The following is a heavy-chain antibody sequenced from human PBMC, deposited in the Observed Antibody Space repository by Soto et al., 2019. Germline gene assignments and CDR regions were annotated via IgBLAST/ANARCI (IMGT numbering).Heavy chain of an antibody. Sequence: GGSLRLSCAASGFTFSSYAMSWVRQAPGKGLEWVSAISGSGGSTYYADSVKGRFTISRDNSKNTLYLQMNSLRAEDTAVYYCAKDRIINSQYSSSSHYDYWGQGTLVTVSS. D-gene: IGHD6-13*01. V-gene: IGHV3-23*01. J-gene: IGHJ4*02. CDR2: ISGSGGST. CDR3: AKDRIINSQYSSSSHYDY. CDR1: GFTFSSYA.